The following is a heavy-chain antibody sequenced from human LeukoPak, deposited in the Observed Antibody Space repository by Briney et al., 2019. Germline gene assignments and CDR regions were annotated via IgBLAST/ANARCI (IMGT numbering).Heavy chain of an antibody. Sequence: GGSLRLSCAASGFTFSSYAMHWVRQAPGKGLEWVAVISYDGSNKYYADSVKGRFTISRDNSKNTLYLQMNSLRAEDTAVYYCAKEGHTVVTPYYYYYMDVWGKGTTVTVSS. J-gene: IGHJ6*03. CDR2: ISYDGSNK. D-gene: IGHD4-23*01. CDR1: GFTFSSYA. V-gene: IGHV3-30*04. CDR3: AKEGHTVVTPYYYYYMDV.